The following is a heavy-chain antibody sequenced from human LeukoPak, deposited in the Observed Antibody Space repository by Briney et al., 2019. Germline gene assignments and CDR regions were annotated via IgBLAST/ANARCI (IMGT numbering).Heavy chain of an antibody. CDR1: GFTFSSYT. V-gene: IGHV3-21*01. J-gene: IGHJ4*02. Sequence: GGSLRLSCAASGFTFSSYTMNWVRQAPGKGLEGVSSISSSSSYIYHADSVKGRFTISRDNAKKSLYLQMNSLRVEDVGVYYCARGLLDYVWGSYRYPTPFDYWGQGTLLTVST. CDR3: ARGLLDYVWGSYRYPTPFDY. CDR2: ISSSSSYI. D-gene: IGHD3-16*02.